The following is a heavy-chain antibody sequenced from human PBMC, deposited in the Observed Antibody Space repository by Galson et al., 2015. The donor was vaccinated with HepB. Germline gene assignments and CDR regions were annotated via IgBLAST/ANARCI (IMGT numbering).Heavy chain of an antibody. Sequence: LSLTCAVYGGSFSGYYWSWIRQPPGKGLEWIGEINHSGSTNYNPSLKSRVTISVDTSKNQFSLKLSSVTAADTAVYYCARGRAAAGHYYYYYYMDVWGKGTTVTVSS. CDR2: INHSGST. D-gene: IGHD6-13*01. V-gene: IGHV4-34*01. J-gene: IGHJ6*03. CDR1: GGSFSGYY. CDR3: ARGRAAAGHYYYYYYMDV.